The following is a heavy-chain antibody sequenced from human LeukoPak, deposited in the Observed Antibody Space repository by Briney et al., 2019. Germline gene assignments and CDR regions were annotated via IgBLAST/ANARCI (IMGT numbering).Heavy chain of an antibody. CDR2: IIPILGIA. J-gene: IGHJ5*02. V-gene: IGHV1-69*04. CDR3: ARDGKYYDFWSGSWFDP. D-gene: IGHD3-3*01. CDR1: GYTFTNYG. Sequence: ASVKVSCKASGYTFTNYGISWVRQAPGQGLEWMGRIIPILGIANYAQKFQGRVTITADKSTSTAYKELSSLRSEDTAVYYCARDGKYYDFWSGSWFDPWGQGTLVTVSS.